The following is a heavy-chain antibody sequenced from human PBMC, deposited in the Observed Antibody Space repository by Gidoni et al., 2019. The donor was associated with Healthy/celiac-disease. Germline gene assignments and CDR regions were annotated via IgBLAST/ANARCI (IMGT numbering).Heavy chain of an antibody. D-gene: IGHD1-7*01. CDR1: GCPDRSSRYY. CDR2: IYYSGST. Sequence: QLQLQETGPGRVKHSETLSRTCTVTGCPDRSSRYYWGGIRPPPGKGLEWIGSIYYSGSTYSNPSLTSRVTLSVHPSKNQFSLKLTSVPAADTAVYYCARHGGWLELRHDAFAIWGQGTMVTVSS. V-gene: IGHV4-39*01. J-gene: IGHJ3*02. CDR3: ARHGGWLELRHDAFAI.